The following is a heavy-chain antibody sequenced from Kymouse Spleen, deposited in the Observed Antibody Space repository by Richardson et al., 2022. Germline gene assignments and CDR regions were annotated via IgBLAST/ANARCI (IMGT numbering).Heavy chain of an antibody. Sequence: QVQLVESGGGVVQPGRSLRLSCAASGFTFSSYGMHWVRQAPGKGLEWVAVIWYDGSNKYYADSVKGRFTISRDNSKNTLYLQMNSLRAEDTAVYYCARATIFGVVFFDYWGQGTLVTVSS. CDR2: IWYDGSNK. J-gene: IGHJ4*02. CDR3: ARATIFGVVFFDY. V-gene: IGHV3-33*01. CDR1: GFTFSSYG. D-gene: IGHD3-3*01.